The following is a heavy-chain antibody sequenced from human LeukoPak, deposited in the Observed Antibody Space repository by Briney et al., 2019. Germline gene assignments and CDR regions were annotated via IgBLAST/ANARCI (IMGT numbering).Heavy chain of an antibody. CDR3: ARDLGGIYFDY. J-gene: IGHJ4*02. D-gene: IGHD1-26*01. CDR1: XASISGYF. CDR2: IHFSGST. V-gene: IGHV4-59*01. Sequence: PSETLSLTRTVSXASISGYFWSWIRQPPGKGLEWIGSIHFSGSTNYNPSLRSRVTISVDTSKNQLSLKLSSVTAADTAVYYCARDLGGIYFDYWGQGTLVTVSS.